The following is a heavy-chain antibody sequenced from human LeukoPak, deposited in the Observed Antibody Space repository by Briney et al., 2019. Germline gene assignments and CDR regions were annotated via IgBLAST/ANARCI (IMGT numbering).Heavy chain of an antibody. CDR2: ISYYGSSK. Sequence: GGSLRLSCAASGFTLSSCGMHWVRQAPGKGLEWVAAISYYGSSKYYGDSVKGRFTISRDTSTKTLFLEMSSLRAEDTAVYYCVKGATVATIGFFDYWGQGTLVTVSS. CDR1: GFTLSSCG. V-gene: IGHV3-30*18. CDR3: VKGATVATIGFFDY. D-gene: IGHD5-24*01. J-gene: IGHJ4*02.